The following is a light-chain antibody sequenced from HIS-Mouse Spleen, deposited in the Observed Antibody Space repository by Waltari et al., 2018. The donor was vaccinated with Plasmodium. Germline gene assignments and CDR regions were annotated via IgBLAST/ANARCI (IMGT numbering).Light chain of an antibody. CDR1: KLGDKY. CDR3: QAWDSSTGV. CDR2: QDS. V-gene: IGLV3-1*01. J-gene: IGLJ2*01. Sequence: SYELTQPPSVSVSPGQTASITCSGDKLGDKYACWYQQKPGQSPVLVIYQDSKRPSGICGRFSGSNSGNTATLTISGTQAMDEADYCCQAWDSSTGVFGGGTKLTVL.